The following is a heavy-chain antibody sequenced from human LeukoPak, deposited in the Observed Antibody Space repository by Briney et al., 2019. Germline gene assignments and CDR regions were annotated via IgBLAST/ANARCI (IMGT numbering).Heavy chain of an antibody. CDR1: GGSISSSSYY. V-gene: IGHV4-39*07. Sequence: PSETLSLTCTVSGGSISSSSYYWGWIRQPPGKGLEWIGSIYYSGSTYYNPSLKSRVTISVDTSKNQFSLKLSSVTAADTAVYYCARDRSRRWLQLDAFDIWGQGTMVTVSS. CDR2: IYYSGST. D-gene: IGHD5-24*01. J-gene: IGHJ3*02. CDR3: ARDRSRRWLQLDAFDI.